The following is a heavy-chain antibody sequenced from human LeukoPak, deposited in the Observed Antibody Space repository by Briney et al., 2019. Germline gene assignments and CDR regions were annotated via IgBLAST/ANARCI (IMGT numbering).Heavy chain of an antibody. CDR3: AREDDDGIACFDY. CDR2: INPNSGGT. Sequence: ASVKVSCKASGYTFTGYYMHWVRQAPGQGLEWMGWINPNSGGTNYAQKLQGRVTMTTDTSTSTAYMELRSLRSDDTAVYYCAREDDDGIACFDYWGQGTLVTVSS. J-gene: IGHJ4*02. CDR1: GYTFTGYY. D-gene: IGHD6-13*01. V-gene: IGHV1-2*02.